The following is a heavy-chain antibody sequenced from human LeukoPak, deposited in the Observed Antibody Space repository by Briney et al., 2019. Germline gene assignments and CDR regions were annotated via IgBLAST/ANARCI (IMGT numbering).Heavy chain of an antibody. D-gene: IGHD6-13*01. CDR3: ARGRLSGSSHFDY. J-gene: IGHJ4*02. Sequence: PSETLSLTCVVSDGFISGHYWGWIRQPPGKGLEWIAYIYYTGTTNYNPSLESRVTISVDASERQLSLRLNSVTAADTAVYYCARGRLSGSSHFDYWGQGTLVTVSS. V-gene: IGHV4-59*11. CDR1: DGFISGHY. CDR2: IYYTGTT.